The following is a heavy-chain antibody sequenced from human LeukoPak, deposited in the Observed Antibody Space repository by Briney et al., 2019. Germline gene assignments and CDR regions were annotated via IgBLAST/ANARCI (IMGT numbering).Heavy chain of an antibody. CDR3: ARGRYCGETTCSDFDS. Sequence: ASVKVSCEASGYTFSGHYMHWVRQAPGQGLEWMGWIYPNSGGTNYAQKFQGRVTMTRDTSISTAYMELSRLTSDDTAVYYCARGRYCGETTCSDFDSWGQGTLVTVSS. V-gene: IGHV1-2*02. CDR2: IYPNSGGT. J-gene: IGHJ4*02. CDR1: GYTFSGHY. D-gene: IGHD2-21*01.